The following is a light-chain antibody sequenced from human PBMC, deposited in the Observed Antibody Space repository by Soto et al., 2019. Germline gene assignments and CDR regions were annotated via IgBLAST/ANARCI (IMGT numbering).Light chain of an antibody. CDR1: QTISKNY. V-gene: IGKV3-20*01. Sequence: EIVLTQSPFTLSFSPGERATLSCRASQTISKNYLAWYQQKPGQAPRLLIYAASTRATGIPDRFSGSGSATDFTLTISRLEPEDFAVFYCQQYAVSPITFGQGTRLEIK. CDR2: AAS. J-gene: IGKJ5*01. CDR3: QQYAVSPIT.